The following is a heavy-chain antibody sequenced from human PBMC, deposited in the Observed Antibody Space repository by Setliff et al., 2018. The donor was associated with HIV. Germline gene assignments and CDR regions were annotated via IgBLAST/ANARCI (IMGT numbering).Heavy chain of an antibody. V-gene: IGHV4-39*02. CDR2: IYYTGNT. CDR1: GGSISGYY. D-gene: IGHD4-17*01. J-gene: IGHJ5*02. CDR3: ARVVPEVVYGAYWFDP. Sequence: PSETLSLTCTVSGGSISGYYWGWIRQPPGKGLEWVGTIYYTGNTFYNPSLKSRISISVDTSKGYLSLKLTSVSAADTAVYYCARVVPEVVYGAYWFDPWGQGTLVTVSS.